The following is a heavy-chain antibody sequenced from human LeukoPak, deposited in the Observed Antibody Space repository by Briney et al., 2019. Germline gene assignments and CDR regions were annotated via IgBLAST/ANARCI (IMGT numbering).Heavy chain of an antibody. J-gene: IGHJ6*04. D-gene: IGHD3-10*01. CDR1: GFTFSNAW. V-gene: IGHV3-15*01. Sequence: GGSLRLSCAASGFTFSNAWMSWVRQAPGKGLEWVGRIKSKTDGGTTDYAAPVKGRFTISRDDSKNTLYLQMNSLKTEDTAVYYCTTDWYYGSGSSLGMDVWGKGTTVTVSS. CDR3: TTDWYYGSGSSLGMDV. CDR2: IKSKTDGGTT.